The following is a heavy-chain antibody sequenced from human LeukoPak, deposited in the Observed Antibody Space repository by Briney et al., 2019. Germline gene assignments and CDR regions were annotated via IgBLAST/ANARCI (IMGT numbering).Heavy chain of an antibody. Sequence: PSETLSLTCTVSGGSIRGSSYYWGWIRQPPGKGLECIGSIHYSGSTYYNPSLKSRVTISVDTSKNQFSLRVSSVTAADTAVYYCATDLGGYSGYDFASFDCWGQGTLVTVSS. CDR2: IHYSGST. J-gene: IGHJ4*02. D-gene: IGHD5-12*01. CDR1: GGSIRGSSYY. V-gene: IGHV4-39*01. CDR3: ATDLGGYSGYDFASFDC.